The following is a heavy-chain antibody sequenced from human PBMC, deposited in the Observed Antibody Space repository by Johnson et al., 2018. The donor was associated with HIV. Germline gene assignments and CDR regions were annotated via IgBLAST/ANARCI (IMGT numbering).Heavy chain of an antibody. Sequence: EMQLVESGGGVVQPGRSLRLSCAASGFTVSSNYMSWVRQAPGKGLEWVSVIYSGGNTYYADSVKGRFTISRDNAKNTLYLQMNSLRAEDTAVYYCARLSLRGSYGYKFGVGHDAFDIWGQGTMVTVSS. V-gene: IGHV3-66*04. CDR1: GFTVSSNY. D-gene: IGHD5-18*01. CDR3: ARLSLRGSYGYKFGVGHDAFDI. J-gene: IGHJ3*02. CDR2: IYSGGNT.